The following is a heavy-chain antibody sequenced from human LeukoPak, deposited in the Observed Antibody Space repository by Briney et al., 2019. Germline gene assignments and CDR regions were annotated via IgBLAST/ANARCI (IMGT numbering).Heavy chain of an antibody. D-gene: IGHD6-13*01. CDR1: GFTFSSSA. V-gene: IGHV3-23*01. J-gene: IGHJ4*02. CDR3: AKVSYSISWWVGYFDC. CDR2: ISAGGETT. Sequence: PGGSLRLSCAASGFTFSSSAMTWVRQAPGRGLEWVSSISAGGETTHYADSVKGRFTISRDNSKNTLFLQMNSLRAEDTAVYYCAKVSYSISWWVGYFDCWDQETLVTVSS.